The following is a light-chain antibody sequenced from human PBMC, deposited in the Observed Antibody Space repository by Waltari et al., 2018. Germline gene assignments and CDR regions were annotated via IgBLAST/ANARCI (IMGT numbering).Light chain of an antibody. CDR2: RNN. J-gene: IGLJ6*01. CDR3: AAWDDSLSGNV. CDR1: SSNIGSNY. V-gene: IGLV1-47*01. Sequence: QSVLTQPPSASGTPGQRVTISCSGSSSNIGSNYVYWYQQLPGTAPNPLFFRNNQRPSGVPDRFAGSKSGTSASLAISGLRSEDEADYYCAAWDDSLSGNVFGSGTKVTVL.